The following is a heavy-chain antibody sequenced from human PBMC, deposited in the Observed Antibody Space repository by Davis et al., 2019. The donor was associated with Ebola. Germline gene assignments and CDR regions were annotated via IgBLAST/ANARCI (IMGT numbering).Heavy chain of an antibody. D-gene: IGHD3/OR15-3a*01. V-gene: IGHV1-46*01. Sequence: GESLKISCKASGYTFTSYYMHWVRQAPGQGLEWMGIINPSGGRISHAQKFQGRVTMTRDTSTSTVYMELSSLRSEDTAVYYCARDRAGGDWLTSSYFNYWGQGTLVTVSS. CDR1: GYTFTSYY. CDR2: INPSGGRI. J-gene: IGHJ4*02. CDR3: ARDRAGGDWLTSSYFNY.